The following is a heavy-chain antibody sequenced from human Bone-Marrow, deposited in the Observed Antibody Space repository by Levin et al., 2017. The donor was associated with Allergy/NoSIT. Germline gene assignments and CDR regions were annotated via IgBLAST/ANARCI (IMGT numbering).Heavy chain of an antibody. J-gene: IGHJ3*02. CDR1: GYTFTDYF. CDR3: ARISSAAFDM. CDR2: INPNSGDT. D-gene: IGHD6-19*01. Sequence: ASVKVSCKASGYTFTDYFIHWVRLAPGQGLEWMGWINPNSGDTDSSQNFQGTVTMTRDTSISTAYMEVTSLTSNATALYYCARISSAAFDMWGQGTVVTVSS. V-gene: IGHV1-2*02.